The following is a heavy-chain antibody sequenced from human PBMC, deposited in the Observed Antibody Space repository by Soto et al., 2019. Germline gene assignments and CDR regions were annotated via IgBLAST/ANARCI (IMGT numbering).Heavy chain of an antibody. J-gene: IGHJ6*02. D-gene: IGHD3-3*01. CDR1: GFIFSSYA. V-gene: IGHV3-30-3*01. CDR2: KSYDGSNK. CDR3: ASSYYDFWSGYDDPYGMDV. Sequence: GGSLRLSCAASGFIFSSYAMHWVRQAPGKGLEWVAVKSYDGSNKYYADSVKGRFTISRDNSKNTLYLQMNSLRAEDTAVYYCASSYYDFWSGYDDPYGMDVWGQGTTVTVSS.